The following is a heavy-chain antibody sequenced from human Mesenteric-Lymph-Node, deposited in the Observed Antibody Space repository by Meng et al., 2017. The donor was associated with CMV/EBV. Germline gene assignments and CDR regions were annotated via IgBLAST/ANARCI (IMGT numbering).Heavy chain of an antibody. D-gene: IGHD5-18*01. J-gene: IGHJ4*02. CDR2: IYYNGNT. V-gene: IGHV4-59*12. Sequence: SETLSLTCTVSGGSIGSYYWSWIRQPPGKGLDWIGDIYYNGNTNYNPSLKSRVTISVDTSKNQFSLKLSSVTAADTAVYYCARGYSYGLEYWGQGTVVTVSS. CDR3: ARGYSYGLEY. CDR1: GGSIGSYY.